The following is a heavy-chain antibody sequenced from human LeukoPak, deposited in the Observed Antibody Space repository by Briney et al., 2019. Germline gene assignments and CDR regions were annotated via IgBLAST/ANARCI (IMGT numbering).Heavy chain of an antibody. CDR3: ARGAGPLFDP. CDR2: ITNSGNTM. V-gene: IGHV3-11*01. J-gene: IGHJ5*02. Sequence: TGGSLTLSCAASGFIFSDHHMSWIRQAPGKGLEWISYITNSGNTMYYADSVKGRFTISRDNAKKSLYLQMNSLRDADTAVYYCARGAGPLFDPWGQGTLVTVSS. CDR1: GFIFSDHH.